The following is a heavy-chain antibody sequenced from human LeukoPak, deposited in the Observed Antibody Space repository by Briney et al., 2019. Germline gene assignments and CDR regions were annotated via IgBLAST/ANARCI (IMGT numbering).Heavy chain of an antibody. CDR3: ARDEVGLLAFDI. CDR2: IYHSGGT. CDR1: GYSISSGYY. J-gene: IGHJ3*02. D-gene: IGHD1-26*01. V-gene: IGHV4-38-2*02. Sequence: SETLSLTCTVSGYSISSGYYWGWIRQPPGKGLEWIGSIYHSGGTYYSPSLKSRVTISVDTSKNQFSLKLSSVTAADTAVYYCARDEVGLLAFDIWGQGTMVTVSS.